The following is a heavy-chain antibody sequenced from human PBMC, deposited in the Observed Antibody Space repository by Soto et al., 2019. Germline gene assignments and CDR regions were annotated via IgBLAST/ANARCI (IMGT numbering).Heavy chain of an antibody. CDR3: ALSLYGDPHWYFDL. Sequence: GGSLRLSCAASGFTVSSKYMSWVRQAPGKGLEWVSLIQSGGTTYYADSVKGRFTISRDSSENTLHLQMDSLRAEDTAVYYCALSLYGDPHWYFDLWGRGTLVTVSS. CDR2: IQSGGTT. D-gene: IGHD4-17*01. CDR1: GFTVSSKY. V-gene: IGHV3-66*01. J-gene: IGHJ2*01.